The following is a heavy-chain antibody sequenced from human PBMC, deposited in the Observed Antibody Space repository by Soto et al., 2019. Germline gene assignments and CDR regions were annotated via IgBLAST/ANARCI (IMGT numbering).Heavy chain of an antibody. J-gene: IGHJ5*02. CDR1: GFTFSSYE. Sequence: GGSLRLSCAASGFTFSSYEMNWVRQAPGKGLEWVSYISSSGSTIYYADSVKGRFTISRDNAKNSLYLQMNSLRAEDTAVYYCAGVPTPDSGSYWDWFDPWGQGTLVTVSS. V-gene: IGHV3-48*03. D-gene: IGHD1-26*01. CDR3: AGVPTPDSGSYWDWFDP. CDR2: ISSSGSTI.